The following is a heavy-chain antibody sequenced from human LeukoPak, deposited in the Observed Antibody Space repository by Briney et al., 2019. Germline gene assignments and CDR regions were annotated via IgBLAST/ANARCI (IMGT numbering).Heavy chain of an antibody. CDR2: LSGSGGSS. V-gene: IGHV3-23*01. CDR1: GFTFGSYA. J-gene: IGHJ4*02. D-gene: IGHD6-13*01. Sequence: GGSLRLSCAASGFTFGSYAMSWVRQAPGKGLEWVSTLSGSGGSSYNADSVKGRFTISRDNSKNTLFLQMNRLRAEDTAIYYCARDHRGIADYWGQGTLVTVSS. CDR3: ARDHRGIADY.